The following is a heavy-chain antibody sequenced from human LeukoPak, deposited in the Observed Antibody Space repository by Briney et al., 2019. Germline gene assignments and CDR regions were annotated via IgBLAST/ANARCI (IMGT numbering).Heavy chain of an antibody. V-gene: IGHV3-48*01. CDR2: ISRSSTTI. D-gene: IGHD5-24*01. Sequence: GGSLRLSWAAAGFTFSTYSMNWVRQAPGKGLQWVSYISRSSTTIYYADSVKGRFTISRDNAKNSLYLQMNSLRADHTAVYYCARDLSVGGDGYHRDAFDIWGQGTKVTVSS. J-gene: IGHJ3*02. CDR3: ARDLSVGGDGYHRDAFDI. CDR1: GFTFSTYS.